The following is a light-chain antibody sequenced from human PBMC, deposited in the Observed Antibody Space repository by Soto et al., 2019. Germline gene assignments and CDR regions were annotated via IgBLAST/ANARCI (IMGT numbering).Light chain of an antibody. J-gene: IGLJ1*01. CDR2: YDD. CDR3: AAWDASLNAFV. V-gene: IGLV1-36*01. CDR1: RSNIGSNA. Sequence: QSVLTQPPSVSEAPRQRVTISCSGSRSNIGSNAVNWYQQLPGQAPKLLLYYDDLLPSGVSDRFSGSKSGTSASLAISGLQSEDEADYYRAAWDASLNAFVFGTGTKVTVL.